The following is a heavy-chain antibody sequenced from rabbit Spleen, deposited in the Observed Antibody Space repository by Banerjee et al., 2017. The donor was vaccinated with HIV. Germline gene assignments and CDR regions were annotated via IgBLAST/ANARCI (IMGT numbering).Heavy chain of an antibody. CDR3: ARAGEGGDGYLNL. V-gene: IGHV1S45*01. J-gene: IGHJ4*01. Sequence: QEQLEESGGDLVKPEGSLTLTCTVSGFSFSSSYWICWVRQAPGKGLEWIACIYAGGSDNTYYASWAKGRFTISKTSSTTVTLQMTSLTVADTATYFCARAGEGGDGYLNLWGQGTLVTVS. CDR2: IYAGGSDNT. CDR1: GFSFSSSYW. D-gene: IGHD5-1*01.